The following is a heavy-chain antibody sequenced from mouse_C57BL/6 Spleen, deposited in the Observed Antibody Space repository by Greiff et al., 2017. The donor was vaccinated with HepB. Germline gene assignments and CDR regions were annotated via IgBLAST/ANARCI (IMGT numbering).Heavy chain of an antibody. Sequence: QVQLQQPGAELVKPGASVKLSCKASGYTFTSYWMQWVKQRPGQGLEWIGEIDPSDSYTNYNQKFKGKATLTVDTSSSTAYMQLSSLTSEDSAVYYCARAPCITTVGEGFDYWGQGTTLTVSS. D-gene: IGHD1-1*01. J-gene: IGHJ2*01. CDR3: ARAPCITTVGEGFDY. CDR2: IDPSDSYT. V-gene: IGHV1-50*01. CDR1: GYTFTSYW.